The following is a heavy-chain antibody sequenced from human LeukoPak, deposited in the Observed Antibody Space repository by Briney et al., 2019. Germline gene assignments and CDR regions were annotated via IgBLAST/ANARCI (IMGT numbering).Heavy chain of an antibody. Sequence: SETLSLTCAVHGGSFSDYLWTWIRQSPGKGLEWIGEINQGGRTNFNPSLKSRVTISADRSKYHFSLTLWSVTAADTAVYYCARGKRVWFGELMTSFSYFYIDVWGRGTTVIVSS. J-gene: IGHJ6*03. D-gene: IGHD3-10*01. V-gene: IGHV4-34*01. CDR2: INQGGRT. CDR3: ARGKRVWFGELMTSFSYFYIDV. CDR1: GGSFSDYL.